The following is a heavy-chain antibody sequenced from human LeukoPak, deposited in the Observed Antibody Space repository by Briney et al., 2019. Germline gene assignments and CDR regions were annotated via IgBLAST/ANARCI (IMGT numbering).Heavy chain of an antibody. CDR2: IYHSGST. V-gene: IGHV4-4*02. J-gene: IGHJ6*02. D-gene: IGHD4-17*01. Sequence: PSETLSLTCAVSGGSISSSNWWSWVRQPPGKGLEWIGEIYHSGSTNYNPSLKSRVTISVDKSKNQFSLKLSSVTAADTAVYYCASYRYGDHDPYYYGMDVWGQGTTVTVSS. CDR1: GGSISSSNW. CDR3: ASYRYGDHDPYYYGMDV.